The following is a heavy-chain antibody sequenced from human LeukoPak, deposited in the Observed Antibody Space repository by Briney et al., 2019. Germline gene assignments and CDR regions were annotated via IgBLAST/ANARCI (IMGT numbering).Heavy chain of an antibody. CDR3: ATDSGIAAAHGGDY. J-gene: IGHJ4*02. V-gene: IGHV1-2*02. D-gene: IGHD6-25*01. Sequence: ASVKVSCKASGYTFTGYYMHWVRQAPGQGLEWMGWINPNSGGTNYAQKFQGRVTMTRDTSISTAYMELSRLRSDDTAVYYCATDSGIAAAHGGDYWGQGTLVTVSS. CDR1: GYTFTGYY. CDR2: INPNSGGT.